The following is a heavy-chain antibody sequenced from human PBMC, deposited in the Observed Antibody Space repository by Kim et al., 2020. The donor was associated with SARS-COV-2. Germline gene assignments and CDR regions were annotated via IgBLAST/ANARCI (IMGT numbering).Heavy chain of an antibody. D-gene: IGHD6-25*01. Sequence: GGSLRLSCAASGFTFDDYTMHWVRQAPGKGLEWVSLISWDGGSTYYADSVKGRFTISRDNSKNSLYLQMNSLRTEDTALYYCAKDTHRLYYYYGMYVWGQGTTVTVSS. CDR3: AKDTHRLYYYYGMYV. CDR1: GFTFDDYT. CDR2: ISWDGGST. V-gene: IGHV3-43*01. J-gene: IGHJ6*02.